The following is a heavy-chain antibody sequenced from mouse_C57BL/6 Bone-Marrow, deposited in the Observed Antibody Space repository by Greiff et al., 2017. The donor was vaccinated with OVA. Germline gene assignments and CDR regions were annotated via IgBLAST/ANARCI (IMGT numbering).Heavy chain of an antibody. V-gene: IGHV14-1*01. CDR1: GFNIKDYY. J-gene: IGHJ2*01. CDR2: IDPEDGDT. Sequence: VQLQQSGAELVRPGASVKLSCTASGFNIKDYYMHWVKQRPEQGLEWIGRIDPEDGDTEYAPKFQGKATMTADPSSNTAYLQLSSLTSEDTAVYYCTTNYYGSSYGGYYFDYWGQGTTLTVSS. D-gene: IGHD1-1*01. CDR3: TTNYYGSSYGGYYFDY.